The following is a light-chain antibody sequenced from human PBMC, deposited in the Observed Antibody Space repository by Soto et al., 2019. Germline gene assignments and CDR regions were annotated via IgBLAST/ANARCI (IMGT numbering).Light chain of an antibody. CDR1: SSDVGGYNY. V-gene: IGLV2-14*03. CDR2: DVS. J-gene: IGLJ2*01. Sequence: QSALTQPASVSGSPGQSITISCTGTSSDVGGYNYVSWYQHHPGKAPKLMIYDVSNRPSGVSNRFSGSKSGNTASLTISGLQAEDEADYYCSSYTSSSTSVVFGGGTKLNVL. CDR3: SSYTSSSTSVV.